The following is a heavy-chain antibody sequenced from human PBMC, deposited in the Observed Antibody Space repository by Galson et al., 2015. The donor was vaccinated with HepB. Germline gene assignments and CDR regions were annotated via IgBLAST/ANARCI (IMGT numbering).Heavy chain of an antibody. Sequence: LSLTCSVSGSPINSYYWSWIRQSPDKGLEWIAYIYHSGDTNYNPSVKSRVTISGDTSKNQFSLRLDSVNAADTAVYYCTRGGRLGGRAIQYWYFDVWGPGTLVTVSS. V-gene: IGHV4-59*12. CDR2: IYHSGDT. J-gene: IGHJ2*01. CDR3: TRGGRLGGRAIQYWYFDV. D-gene: IGHD3-16*01. CDR1: GSPINSYY.